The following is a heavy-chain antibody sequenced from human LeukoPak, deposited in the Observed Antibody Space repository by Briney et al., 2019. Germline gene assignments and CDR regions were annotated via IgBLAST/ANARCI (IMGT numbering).Heavy chain of an antibody. V-gene: IGHV3-48*03. D-gene: IGHD3/OR15-3a*01. J-gene: IGHJ4*02. Sequence: GGSLRLSCAASGFTFSSYEMNWVRQAPGKGLEWVSYISTGGTTIYYADSVKGRFTISRDNAKNSLYLQMNSLRAEDTAVYYCARYGWTGSGYWGQGTLVTVSS. CDR1: GFTFSSYE. CDR3: ARYGWTGSGY. CDR2: ISTGGTTI.